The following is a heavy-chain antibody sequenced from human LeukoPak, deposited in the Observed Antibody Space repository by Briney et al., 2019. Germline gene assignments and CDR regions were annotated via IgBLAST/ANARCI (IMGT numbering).Heavy chain of an antibody. CDR2: INHSGST. V-gene: IGHV4-34*01. D-gene: IGHD4-17*01. J-gene: IGHJ5*02. CDR3: AKRNYGDYVGWFDP. CDR1: GGSFSGYY. Sequence: SETLSLTCAVYGGSFSGYYWSWIRQPPGKGLEWIGEINHSGSTNYNPSLKSRVTISKNQFSLKLSSVTAADTAVYYCAKRNYGDYVGWFDPWGQGTLVTVSS.